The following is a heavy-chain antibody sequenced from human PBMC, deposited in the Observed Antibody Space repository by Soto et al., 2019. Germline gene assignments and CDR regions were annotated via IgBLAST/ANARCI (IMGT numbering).Heavy chain of an antibody. CDR1: GGSISSYY. CDR3: ARELNVLLDPYFDY. D-gene: IGHD3-10*01. J-gene: IGHJ4*02. V-gene: IGHV4-4*07. CDR2: IYTSGST. Sequence: KTSETLSLTCTVSGGSISSYYWSWIRQPAGKGLEWIGRIYTSGSTNYNPSLKSRVTMSVDTSKNQFSLKLSSVTAADTAVYYCARELNVLLDPYFDYWGQGTLVTVSS.